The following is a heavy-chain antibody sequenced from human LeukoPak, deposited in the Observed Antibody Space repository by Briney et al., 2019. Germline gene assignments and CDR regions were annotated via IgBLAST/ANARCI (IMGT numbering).Heavy chain of an antibody. Sequence: GRSLRLSCAASGFIFSSYGMHWVRQAPGKGLEWVAVISYDGSNKYYAESVKGRFAISRDNSKSMLFLQLNSLRAEDTALYYCARDLHYYVAMDVWGQGTTVTVSS. CDR3: ARDLHYYVAMDV. CDR2: ISYDGSNK. J-gene: IGHJ6*02. V-gene: IGHV3-30*03. D-gene: IGHD3-10*02. CDR1: GFIFSSYG.